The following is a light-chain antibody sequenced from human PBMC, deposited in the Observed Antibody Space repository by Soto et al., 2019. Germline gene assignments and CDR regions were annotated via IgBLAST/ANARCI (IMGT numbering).Light chain of an antibody. CDR2: EVT. Sequence: QSVLTQPPSSSGSPGQSVTISCTGASSDVGTYDFVSWYQPHPGKAPKLMIYEVTKRPSGVPDPFSGSRSGNTASLTVSGLQAEDEADYYCTSDAGSNNLDVFGTGTKVTVL. CDR3: TSDAGSNNLDV. J-gene: IGLJ1*01. CDR1: SSDVGTYDF. V-gene: IGLV2-8*01.